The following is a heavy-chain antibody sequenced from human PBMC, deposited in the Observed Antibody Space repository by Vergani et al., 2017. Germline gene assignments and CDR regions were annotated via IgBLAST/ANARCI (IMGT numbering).Heavy chain of an antibody. D-gene: IGHD1-1*01. CDR2: IYPADSDT. V-gene: IGHV5-51*01. Sequence: EVELVQSGPEMRKPGESLKISCKGSEYSFGNYWIGWVRQMPGKGLAWMGIIYPADSDTRYSPSFQGQVTISADKSISTAFLQWDSLKASDTALYYCARHTTYTDSWGQGTLGTVSS. J-gene: IGHJ4*02. CDR3: ARHTTYTDS. CDR1: EYSFGNYW.